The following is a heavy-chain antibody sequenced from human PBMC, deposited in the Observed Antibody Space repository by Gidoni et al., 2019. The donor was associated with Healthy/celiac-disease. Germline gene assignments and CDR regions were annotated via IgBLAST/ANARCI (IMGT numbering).Heavy chain of an antibody. J-gene: IGHJ4*02. D-gene: IGHD6-6*01. CDR3: ASPVEYSSSSDY. CDR1: GFTFSSYA. V-gene: IGHV3-23*04. Sequence: EVQLVESGGGLLQLGGVLRLSCAASGFTFSSYAMSWVRQAPGRGLEWVSAISSSGGSTYYADSVKGRFTISRDNSKNTLYLQMNSLRAEDTAVYYCASPVEYSSSSDYWGQGTLVTVSS. CDR2: ISSSGGST.